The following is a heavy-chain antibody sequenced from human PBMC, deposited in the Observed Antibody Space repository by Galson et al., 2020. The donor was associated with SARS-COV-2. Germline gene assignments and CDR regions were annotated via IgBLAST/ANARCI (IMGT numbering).Heavy chain of an antibody. CDR3: ARDTVPIVVVPAANFDP. CDR1: GFTFSDYY. CDR2: ISSSGSTI. V-gene: IGHV3-11*01. Sequence: GESLKISCAASGFTFSDYYMSWIRQAPGKGLEWVSYISSSGSTIYYADSVKGRFTISRDNAKNSLYLQMNSLRAEDTAVYYCARDTVPIVVVPAANFDPWGQGTLVTVSS. J-gene: IGHJ5*02. D-gene: IGHD2-2*01.